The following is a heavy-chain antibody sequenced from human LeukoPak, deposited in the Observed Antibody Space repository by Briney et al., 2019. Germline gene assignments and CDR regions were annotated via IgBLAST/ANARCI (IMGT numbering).Heavy chain of an antibody. CDR2: IYYSGST. Sequence: PSETLSLTCTVSGGSIDGYYWTWLRQPPGKGLEWIGYIYYSGSTNYSPSLKRRVTISLDTSKNQFSLKLSSVTAADTAVYYCARVSRVTPGVDYWGQGTLVTVSS. D-gene: IGHD2-21*02. V-gene: IGHV4-59*08. J-gene: IGHJ4*02. CDR3: ARVSRVTPGVDY. CDR1: GGSIDGYY.